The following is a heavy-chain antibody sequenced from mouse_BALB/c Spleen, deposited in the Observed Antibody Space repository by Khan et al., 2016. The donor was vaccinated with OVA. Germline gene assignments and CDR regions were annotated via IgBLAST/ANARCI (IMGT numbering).Heavy chain of an antibody. CDR1: GYTFTSYV. J-gene: IGHJ2*01. Sequence: VQLKQSGPELVKPGASVKMSCKASGYTFTSYVLHWLRQKPGQGLEWIGYIYPFNDDTKYNEKFKGEVTLTSDKSSTTAYMELSSLTSEDSAVYYCAKNYRYDVYFDYWGQGTTLTVSS. D-gene: IGHD2-14*01. CDR2: IYPFNDDT. CDR3: AKNYRYDVYFDY. V-gene: IGHV1S136*01.